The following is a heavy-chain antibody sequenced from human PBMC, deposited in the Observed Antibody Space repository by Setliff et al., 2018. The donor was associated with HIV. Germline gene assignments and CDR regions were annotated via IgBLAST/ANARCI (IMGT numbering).Heavy chain of an antibody. V-gene: IGHV4-59*08. Sequence: SETLSLTCTVSGGSISSYYWSWIRQPPGKGLEWIGYIYTSGSTNYNPSLKSRVTISVDTSKNQFSLKLSSVTAADTAVYYCARQRFRDNGPPVPLDPWGQGILVTVSS. CDR2: IYTSGST. J-gene: IGHJ5*02. CDR1: GGSISSYY. D-gene: IGHD2-8*01. CDR3: ARQRFRDNGPPVPLDP.